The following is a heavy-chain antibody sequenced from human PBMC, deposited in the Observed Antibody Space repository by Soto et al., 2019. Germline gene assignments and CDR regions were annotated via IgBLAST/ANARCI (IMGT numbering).Heavy chain of an antibody. CDR3: ARQRIEPAQYYFDY. V-gene: IGHV4-31*03. J-gene: IGHJ4*02. CDR1: GGSISSGGYY. D-gene: IGHD2-2*01. Sequence: PSETLSLTCTVSGGSISSGGYYWSWIRQHPGKGLEWIGYIYHSGSPYYNPSLKSRVIISVDTSKNEFSLKLRSVTAADTAVYYCARQRIEPAQYYFDYWGQGMLVTVSS. CDR2: IYHSGSP.